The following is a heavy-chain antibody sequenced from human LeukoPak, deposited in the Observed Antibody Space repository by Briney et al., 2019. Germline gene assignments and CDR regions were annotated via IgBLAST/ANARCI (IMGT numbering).Heavy chain of an antibody. D-gene: IGHD2-2*01. CDR3: ARHPGQPAAMPLDY. V-gene: IGHV5-51*01. CDR2: ICPGDSDT. Sequence: GASVKVSCKASGYTFTSYWICWVRQMPGKGLEWMGIICPGDSDTRYSPSFQGQVTISADKSISTADLQWSSLKASDTAMYYCARHPGQPAAMPLDYWGQGTLVTVSS. J-gene: IGHJ4*02. CDR1: GYTFTSYW.